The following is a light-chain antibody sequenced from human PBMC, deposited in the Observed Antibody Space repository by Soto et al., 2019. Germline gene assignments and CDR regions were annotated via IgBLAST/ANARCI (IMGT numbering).Light chain of an antibody. V-gene: IGLV2-14*01. CDR2: DVS. CDR1: SSDGGGYNY. J-gene: IGLJ1*01. CDR3: SSYTSSSTLYV. Sequence: QSALTQPASVSGSPGQSITSSCTGTSSDGGGYNYVSWYQQHPGKAPKLMIYDVSVRPSGVSNRFSGSKSGNTASLTISGLQAEDEADYYCSSYTSSSTLYVFGIGTKLTVL.